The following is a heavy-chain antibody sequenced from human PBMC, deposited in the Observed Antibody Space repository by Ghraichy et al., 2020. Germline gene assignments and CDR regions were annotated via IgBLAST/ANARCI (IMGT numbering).Heavy chain of an antibody. CDR1: GFTFSDYY. J-gene: IGHJ5*02. Sequence: LSLTCAASGFTFSDYYMSWIRQAPGKGLEWVSYISSSGSTIYYADSVKGRFTISRDNAKNSLYLQMNSLRAEDTAVYYCARGVYNSQSGGWFDPWGQGTLVTVSS. D-gene: IGHD2-15*01. V-gene: IGHV3-11*01. CDR2: ISSSGSTI. CDR3: ARGVYNSQSGGWFDP.